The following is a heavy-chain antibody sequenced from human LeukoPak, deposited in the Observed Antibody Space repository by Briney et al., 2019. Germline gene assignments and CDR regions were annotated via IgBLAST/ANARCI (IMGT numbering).Heavy chain of an antibody. V-gene: IGHV5-51*01. CDR1: GYNFTSHW. Sequence: GESLKISCKGSGYNFTSHWIGWVRRMPGKGLEGMGIIYPGDSDSRQSPSLRGQVTISADKSINTAYLQWNSLKASDTAMYYCARGHHVVVATATWASDAFDLWGQGTMVTVSS. J-gene: IGHJ3*01. CDR3: ARGHHVVVATATWASDAFDL. CDR2: IYPGDSDS. D-gene: IGHD2-21*02.